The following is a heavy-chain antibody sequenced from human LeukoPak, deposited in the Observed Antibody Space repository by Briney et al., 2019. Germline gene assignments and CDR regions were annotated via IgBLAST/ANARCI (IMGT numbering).Heavy chain of an antibody. CDR1: GGSISSYY. V-gene: IGHV4-59*01. CDR3: ARPGATVTTFFGDLGAFDI. CDR2: IYYSGST. D-gene: IGHD4-17*01. J-gene: IGHJ3*02. Sequence: PSETLSLTCTVSGGSISSYYWSWIRQPPGKGLEWIGYIYYSGSTNYNPSLKSRVTISVDTSKNQFSLKLSSVTAADTAVYYCARPGATVTTFFGDLGAFDIWGQGTMVTLSS.